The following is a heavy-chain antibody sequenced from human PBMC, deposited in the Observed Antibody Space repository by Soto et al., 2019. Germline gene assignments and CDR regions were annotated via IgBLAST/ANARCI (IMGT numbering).Heavy chain of an antibody. J-gene: IGHJ6*02. CDR2: INSDGSST. CDR1: GFTFSSYW. CDR3: ARDLRTYWYAVGDYNYGMDV. Sequence: EVQLVESGGGLVQPGGSLRLSCAASGFTFSSYWMHWVRQAPGKGLVWVSRINSDGSSTSYADSVKGRFTISRDNVRNTLYLQMNSLRAEDTAVYYCARDLRTYWYAVGDYNYGMDVWGQGTTVTVSS. D-gene: IGHD2-8*02. V-gene: IGHV3-74*01.